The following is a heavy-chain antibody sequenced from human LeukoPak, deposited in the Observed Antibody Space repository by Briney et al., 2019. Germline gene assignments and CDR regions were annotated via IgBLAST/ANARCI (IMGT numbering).Heavy chain of an antibody. Sequence: SQTLSLTCTVSGASIASGNYYWSWIRQPPGKGLEWIGYIYHSGSTYYNPSLKSRVTISVDRSKNQFSLKLSSVTAADTAVYYCARAFPLYDYYGSGSYNFWFDPWGQGTLVTVSS. CDR1: GASIASGNYY. D-gene: IGHD3-10*01. J-gene: IGHJ5*02. CDR2: IYHSGST. CDR3: ARAFPLYDYYGSGSYNFWFDP. V-gene: IGHV4-30-2*01.